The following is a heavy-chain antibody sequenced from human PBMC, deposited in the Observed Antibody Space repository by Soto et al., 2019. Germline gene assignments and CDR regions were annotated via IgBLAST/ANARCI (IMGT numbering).Heavy chain of an antibody. Sequence: SETLSLTCTVSVGSISSYYWIWIRQPPGKGLEWIGYIYYSGSTNYNPSLKSRVTISVDTSKNQFSLKLSSVTAADTAVYYCARVIAVHWFDPWGQGTLVTVSS. CDR3: ARVIAVHWFDP. V-gene: IGHV4-59*01. CDR2: IYYSGST. CDR1: VGSISSYY. D-gene: IGHD6-19*01. J-gene: IGHJ5*02.